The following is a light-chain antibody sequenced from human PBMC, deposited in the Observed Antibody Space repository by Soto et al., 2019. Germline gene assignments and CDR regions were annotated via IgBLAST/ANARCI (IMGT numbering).Light chain of an antibody. V-gene: IGKV2-28*01. Sequence: DIVVTQSLLSLLVTSGEPASISCRSIHSLLHSNGYNYLDWYLQKPGQSPQLLIYLGSNRASGVPDRFSGSGSGTDFTLKISRVEAEDVGVYYCMQALQTPWTFGQGTKVDIK. CDR3: MQALQTPWT. J-gene: IGKJ1*01. CDR1: HSLLHSNGYNY. CDR2: LGS.